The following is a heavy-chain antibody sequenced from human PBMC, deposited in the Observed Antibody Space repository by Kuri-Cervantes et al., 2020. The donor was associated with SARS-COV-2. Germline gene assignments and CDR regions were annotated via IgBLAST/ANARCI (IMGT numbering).Heavy chain of an antibody. CDR1: GFTFSSSW. CDR2: IRYDGSNK. CDR3: AKDWGAGQWLEYYYYMDV. D-gene: IGHD6-19*01. V-gene: IGHV3-30*02. J-gene: IGHJ6*03. Sequence: GESLKISCAASGFTFSSSWMHWVCQAPGKGLEWVAFIRYDGSNKYYADSVKGRFTISRDNSKNTLYLQMNSLRAEDTAVYYCAKDWGAGQWLEYYYYMDVWGKGTTVTVSS.